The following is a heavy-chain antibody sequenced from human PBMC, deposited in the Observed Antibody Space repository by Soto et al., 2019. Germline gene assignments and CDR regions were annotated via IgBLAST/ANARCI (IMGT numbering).Heavy chain of an antibody. CDR2: IYYSGYT. D-gene: IGHD3-16*01. Sequence: QLQLQESGPGLVKPSETLSLTCTVSGGSISSSSYYWGWIRQPPGKGLEWIGRIYYSGYTNYNPSLMSRVTKPVDTSNTHSPLKPSSVTPASPGVYYWARQRGPLYVGSYYDMDVWGQGPTV. V-gene: IGHV4-39*01. CDR3: ARQRGPLYVGSYYDMDV. CDR1: GGSISSSSYY. J-gene: IGHJ6*02.